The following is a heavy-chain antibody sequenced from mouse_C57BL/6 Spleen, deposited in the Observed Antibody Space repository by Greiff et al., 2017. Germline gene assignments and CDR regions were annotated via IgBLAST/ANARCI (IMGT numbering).Heavy chain of an antibody. Sequence: EVQVVESGGGLVKPGGSMKLSCAASGFTFSSYTMAWVRQTPEKRLEWVATISGGGGNTYYPDSVKGRFTISRDNAKNTLYLQMSSLRSEDTALYYCARHDDWAWFAYWGQGTLVTVSA. D-gene: IGHD4-1*01. CDR2: ISGGGGNT. CDR1: GFTFSSYT. J-gene: IGHJ3*01. V-gene: IGHV5-9*01. CDR3: ARHDDWAWFAY.